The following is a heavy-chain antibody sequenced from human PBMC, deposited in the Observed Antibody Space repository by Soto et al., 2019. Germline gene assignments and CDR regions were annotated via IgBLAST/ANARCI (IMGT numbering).Heavy chain of an antibody. D-gene: IGHD4-4*01. CDR2: ISWNRGTI. V-gene: IGHV3-9*01. CDR3: AKDKLNSNYEYYFDS. J-gene: IGHJ4*02. CDR1: GFSFENYA. Sequence: GGSLRLSCAASGFSFENYAMHWVRQAPGKGLEWVSGISWNRGTIGYADSVKGRFTISRDNAKNSLYLQMNSLRAEDTALYFCAKDKLNSNYEYYFDSWGQGTLVTVFS.